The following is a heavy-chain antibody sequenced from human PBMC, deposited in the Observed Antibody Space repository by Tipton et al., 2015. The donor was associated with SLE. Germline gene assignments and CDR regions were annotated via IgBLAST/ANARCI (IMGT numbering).Heavy chain of an antibody. J-gene: IGHJ6*02. CDR2: IYTSGSS. CDR3: ARGWGYDSLYYYYGMDV. D-gene: IGHD5-12*01. CDR1: GGSISSTSYY. V-gene: IGHV4-39*07. Sequence: TLSLTCTVSGGSISSTSYYWGWIRQPPGKGLEWIGHIYTSGSSHYNPSLKSRVTISVDTSRNQFSLKLSSVTAADTAVYYCARGWGYDSLYYYYGMDVWGQGTTVTVSS.